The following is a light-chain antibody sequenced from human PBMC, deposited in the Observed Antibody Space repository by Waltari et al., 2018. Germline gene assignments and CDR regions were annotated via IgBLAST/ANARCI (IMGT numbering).Light chain of an antibody. J-gene: IGLJ2*01. CDR2: DKN. CDR3: HSRDASGVGGS. CDR1: GPRSYY. V-gene: IGLV3-19*01. Sequence: SSELTQDPAVSVAMGQTVTITCQGNGPRSYYASWYQQRPGQAPILIMYDKNNRPSGVPDRFSGSNSDNTASLTITGAQAEDEASYYCHSRDASGVGGSFGGGTKLTVL.